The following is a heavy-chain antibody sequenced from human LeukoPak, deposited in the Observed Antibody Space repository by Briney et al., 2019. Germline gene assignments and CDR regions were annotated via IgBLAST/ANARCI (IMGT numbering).Heavy chain of an antibody. V-gene: IGHV3-7*01. J-gene: IGHJ4*02. Sequence: QPGGSLRLSCAASGFTFSRYWMYWVRQTPGKGLEWLASISLDGSDIYYADSVKGRFTISRDNAKNSLYLQMNNLRVEDTAMYYCARVQEYSNGSYWGQGILVTVSS. CDR3: ARVQEYSNGSY. D-gene: IGHD4-11*01. CDR2: ISLDGSDI. CDR1: GFTFSRYW.